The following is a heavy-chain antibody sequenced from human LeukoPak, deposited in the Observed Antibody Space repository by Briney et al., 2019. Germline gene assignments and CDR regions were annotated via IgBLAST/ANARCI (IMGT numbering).Heavy chain of an antibody. CDR3: AKDVGKWESLHFFDY. J-gene: IGHJ4*02. V-gene: IGHV3-23*01. Sequence: GGSLKLSCLTSGFTLSTNAMSWVRQAPGKGLEWISGISGSGASTYYADSVKGRFTISRDDSRNTLYLQMNSLRGDDTAVYYCAKDVGKWESLHFFDYWGQGTLVTVSS. CDR2: ISGSGAST. D-gene: IGHD1-26*01. CDR1: GFTLSTNA.